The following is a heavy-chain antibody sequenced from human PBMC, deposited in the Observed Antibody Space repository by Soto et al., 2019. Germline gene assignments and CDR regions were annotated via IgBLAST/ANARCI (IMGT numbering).Heavy chain of an antibody. CDR1: GFTFSAYG. J-gene: IGHJ6*02. CDR2: ISYDGSNK. D-gene: IGHD5-18*01. Sequence: PGGSLRLSCAASGFTFSAYGMHWVRQAPGKGLEWVAVISYDGSNKYYADSVKGRFTISRDNSKNTLYLQMNSLRAEDTAVYYCAKDGGYSYGYRWGFVGWDYYGMDVWGQGTTVTVSS. CDR3: AKDGGYSYGYRWGFVGWDYYGMDV. V-gene: IGHV3-30*18.